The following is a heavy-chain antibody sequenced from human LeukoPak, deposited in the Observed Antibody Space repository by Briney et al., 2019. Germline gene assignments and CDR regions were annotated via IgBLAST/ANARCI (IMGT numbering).Heavy chain of an antibody. CDR1: GFTFNYFS. CDR2: ISSSSNTI. Sequence: GGSLRLSCAASGFTFNYFSVNWVRQAPGKGLEWVSNISSSSNTIYYTDSVKGRFTISRDNARNSLYLQMNSLRDEDTAVYYCARVVLYYDFWSAYFHDWGQGTLVAVSS. CDR3: ARVVLYYDFWSAYFHD. D-gene: IGHD3-3*01. V-gene: IGHV3-48*02. J-gene: IGHJ4*02.